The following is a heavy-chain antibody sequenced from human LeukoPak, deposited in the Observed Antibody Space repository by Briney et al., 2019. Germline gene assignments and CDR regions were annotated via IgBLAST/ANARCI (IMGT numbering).Heavy chain of an antibody. CDR3: ARYYYDSSGFSQTFFDY. CDR1: GGTFSSYA. Sequence: ASVNVSCQASGGTFSSYAISWVRQAPGQGLEWMGRIIPIFGIANYAQKFQGRVTITADKSTNTAYMEVSSLRSEDTAVYYCARYYYDSSGFSQTFFDYWGQGTLVTVSS. CDR2: IIPIFGIA. J-gene: IGHJ4*02. D-gene: IGHD3-22*01. V-gene: IGHV1-69*04.